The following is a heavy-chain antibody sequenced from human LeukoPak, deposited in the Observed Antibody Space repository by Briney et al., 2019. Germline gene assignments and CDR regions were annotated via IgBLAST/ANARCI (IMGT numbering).Heavy chain of an antibody. J-gene: IGHJ4*02. CDR1: GGSFSGYY. CDR2: INHSGST. CDR3: ARHLVVVGARGRYYFDY. V-gene: IGHV4-34*01. D-gene: IGHD1-26*01. Sequence: SETLSLTCAVYGGSFSGYYWSWIRQPPGKGLEWIGEINHSGSTNYNPSLKSRVTISVDTSKNQFSLKLSSVTAADTAVYYCARHLVVVGARGRYYFDYWGQGTLVTVSS.